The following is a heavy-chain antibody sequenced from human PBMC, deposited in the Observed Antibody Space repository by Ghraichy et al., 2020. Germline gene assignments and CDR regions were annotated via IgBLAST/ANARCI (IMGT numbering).Heavy chain of an antibody. J-gene: IGHJ4*02. CDR2: ISGSGGST. D-gene: IGHD3-10*01. V-gene: IGHV3-23*01. Sequence: GGSLRLSCAASGFTFSSYAMTWVRQAPGKGLEWVSAISGSGGSTYYADSVKGRFTISRDNSKNMLYLQMNSLRAEDTAVYYCAKSLGGTYYYGSGSSTDYWGQGTLVTVSS. CDR1: GFTFSSYA. CDR3: AKSLGGTYYYGSGSSTDY.